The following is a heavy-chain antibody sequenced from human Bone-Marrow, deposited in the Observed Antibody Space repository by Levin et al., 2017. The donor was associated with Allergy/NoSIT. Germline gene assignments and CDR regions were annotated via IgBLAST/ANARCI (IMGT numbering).Heavy chain of an antibody. D-gene: IGHD6-19*01. Sequence: AGGSLRLSYVASGFTFEDYAMHWVRQAPGKGLEWVSSISWNSGGIDYADSVRGRFTISRDNAKNSLYLQMNSLRPEDTALYYCAKDTSLGSGWDVLYYGLDVWGQGTTVTVSS. CDR1: GFTFEDYA. CDR3: AKDTSLGSGWDVLYYGLDV. CDR2: ISWNSGGI. V-gene: IGHV3-9*01. J-gene: IGHJ6*02.